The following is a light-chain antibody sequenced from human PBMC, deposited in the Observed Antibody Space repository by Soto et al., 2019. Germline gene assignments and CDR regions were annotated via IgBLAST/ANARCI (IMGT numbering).Light chain of an antibody. Sequence: EIVLTQSPGTLPLSPGERGTLSCRASESVRSGYLAWYQQKPGQAPRLLIYGASSRTTGTPDRFSGSGSGTDFPLTIGSLEPEDVAVYYWQQYGGSPQTFGQGTKVEI. CDR3: QQYGGSPQT. V-gene: IGKV3-20*01. CDR1: ESVRSGY. CDR2: GAS. J-gene: IGKJ1*01.